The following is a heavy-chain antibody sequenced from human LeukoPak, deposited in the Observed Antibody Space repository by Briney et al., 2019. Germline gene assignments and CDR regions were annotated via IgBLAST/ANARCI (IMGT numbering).Heavy chain of an antibody. CDR1: GFTFSSYG. CDR3: ARDRGYDSSGYPAWSFDY. V-gene: IGHV3-7*01. Sequence: GGTLRLSCAASGFTFSSYGINWVRQAPGKGLEWVANIKQDGSEKYYVDSVKGRFTISRDNAKNSLYLQMNSLRAEDTAVYYCARDRGYDSSGYPAWSFDYWGQGTLVTVSS. CDR2: IKQDGSEK. J-gene: IGHJ4*02. D-gene: IGHD3-22*01.